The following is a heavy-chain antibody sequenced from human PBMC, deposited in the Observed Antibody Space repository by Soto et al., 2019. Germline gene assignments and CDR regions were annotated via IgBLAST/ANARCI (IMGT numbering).Heavy chain of an antibody. CDR2: ISSSRSDT. CDR3: ARGSPLIAAAGTTDY. D-gene: IGHD6-13*01. CDR1: GFIFSDYY. J-gene: IGHJ4*02. V-gene: IGHV3-11*05. Sequence: VPLVESGGDLVKPGGSLRLSCAASGFIFSDYYMTWIRQAPGKGLEWVSYISSSRSDTNYADSVKGRFTISRDNAKNSLYLQMNSLRAEDTAVYYCARGSPLIAAAGTTDYWGQGTLVTVSS.